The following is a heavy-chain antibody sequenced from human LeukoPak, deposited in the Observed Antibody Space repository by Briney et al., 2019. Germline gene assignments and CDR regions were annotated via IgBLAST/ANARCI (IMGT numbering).Heavy chain of an antibody. CDR2: IYYSGST. CDR3: ARRMTTVTE. V-gene: IGHV4-59*12. J-gene: IGHJ4*02. Sequence: SETLSLTCTVSGVFITSYYWSWIRQPLGKGLEWIGYIYYSGSTNYNPSLKSRITVSVDTSKNQFSLKLSSVTAADTAVYFCARRMTTVTEWGQGTLVTVSS. D-gene: IGHD4-17*01. CDR1: GVFITSYY.